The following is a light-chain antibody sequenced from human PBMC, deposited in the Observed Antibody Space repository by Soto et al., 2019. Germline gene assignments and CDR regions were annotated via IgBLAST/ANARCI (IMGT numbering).Light chain of an antibody. Sequence: EIVMTQSPATLSVSPGERAALSCRASQSVSSNFAWYQQKPGQAPRFLIYGASTRATGIPARFSGSGSGTDLTLTISILQPEDFAVYYCQQYNNWPYTFGQGTKVEIK. V-gene: IGKV3-15*01. J-gene: IGKJ2*01. CDR3: QQYNNWPYT. CDR2: GAS. CDR1: QSVSSN.